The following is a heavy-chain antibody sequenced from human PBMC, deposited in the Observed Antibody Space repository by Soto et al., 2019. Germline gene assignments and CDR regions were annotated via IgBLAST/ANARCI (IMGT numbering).Heavy chain of an antibody. CDR1: GGTFSSYA. CDR3: ARRAGVGGSSWYFGSYYGMDV. V-gene: IGHV1-69*06. D-gene: IGHD6-13*01. CDR2: IIPIFGTA. Sequence: SVKVSCKASGGTFSSYAISWVRQAPGQGLEWMGGIIPIFGTANYAQKFQGRVTITADKSTSTAYMELSSLRSEDTAVYYCARRAGVGGSSWYFGSYYGMDVWGQGTTVTAS. J-gene: IGHJ6*02.